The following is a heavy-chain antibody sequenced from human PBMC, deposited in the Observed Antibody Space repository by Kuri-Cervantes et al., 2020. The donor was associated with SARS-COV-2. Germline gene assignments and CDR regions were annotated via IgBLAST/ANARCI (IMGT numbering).Heavy chain of an antibody. CDR2: ISTSGGSI. J-gene: IGHJ4*02. CDR1: GFTFSDYY. Sequence: GESLKISCVASGFTFSDYYFTWIRQAPGKGLEWVSYISTSGGSIFYADSVKGRFTISRDDSKNMAYLQMNSLKTEDTAVYYCTTLIDYWGQGALVTVSS. V-gene: IGHV3-11*01. CDR3: TTLIDY.